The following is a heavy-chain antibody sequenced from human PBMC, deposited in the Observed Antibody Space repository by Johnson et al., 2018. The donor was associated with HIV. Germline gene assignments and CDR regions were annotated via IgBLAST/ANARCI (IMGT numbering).Heavy chain of an antibody. Sequence: VQLVESGGGLIQPGGSLGLSCAASEFTVSSNYMSWVRQTPGKGLEWVANIKQEGSEKNYVDYVKGRFTISRDNAKNSVYLQMNSLRAEDTAMYYCSRHSPRGYSGYDAFDIWGQGTMVTVS. D-gene: IGHD5-12*01. CDR3: SRHSPRGYSGYDAFDI. CDR1: EFTVSSNY. J-gene: IGHJ3*02. V-gene: IGHV3-7*03. CDR2: IKQEGSEK.